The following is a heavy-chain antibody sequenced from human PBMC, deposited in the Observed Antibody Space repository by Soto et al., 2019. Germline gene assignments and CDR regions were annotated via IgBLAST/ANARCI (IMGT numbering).Heavy chain of an antibody. J-gene: IGHJ4*02. CDR2: IYYSGST. CDR3: ARGLSVTRFDK. D-gene: IGHD4-17*01. V-gene: IGHV4-31*03. Sequence: QVQLQESGPGLVKPSQTLSLTCTVSGGSISTGGYYWTWIRQHPGKGLEWIGYIYYSGSTYYNPSLKSRVTISVGTSKNRFSVKLSSVTAADTAVYYCARGLSVTRFDKWGQGTLVTVSS. CDR1: GGSISTGGYY.